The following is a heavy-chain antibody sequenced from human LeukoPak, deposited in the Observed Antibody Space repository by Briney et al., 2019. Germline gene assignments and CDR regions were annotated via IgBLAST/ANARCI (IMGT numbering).Heavy chain of an antibody. D-gene: IGHD6-19*01. Sequence: GGSLRLSCAASGFTFSSFAMSWVRQAPEKGLEWVSSISGFAGSIYYADSVKGRFTISRDNSKNTLYLQINRLRAEDTAVYYCAKDPYSSGPYNWFDPWGQGTLVTVSS. V-gene: IGHV3-23*01. J-gene: IGHJ5*02. CDR1: GFTFSSFA. CDR3: AKDPYSSGPYNWFDP. CDR2: ISGFAGSI.